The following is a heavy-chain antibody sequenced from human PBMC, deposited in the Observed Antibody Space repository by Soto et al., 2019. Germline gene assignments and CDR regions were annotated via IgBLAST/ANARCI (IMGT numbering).Heavy chain of an antibody. Sequence: GGSLRLSCAASGFTFSSYWMSWVRQAPGKGLEWVANIKQDGSEKYYVDSVKGRFTISRDNAKNSLYLQMNSLRAEDTAVYYCARDSPGGIAARYFDYWGQGTLVTVSS. CDR1: GFTFSSYW. CDR2: IKQDGSEK. J-gene: IGHJ4*02. V-gene: IGHV3-7*01. CDR3: ARDSPGGIAARYFDY. D-gene: IGHD6-6*01.